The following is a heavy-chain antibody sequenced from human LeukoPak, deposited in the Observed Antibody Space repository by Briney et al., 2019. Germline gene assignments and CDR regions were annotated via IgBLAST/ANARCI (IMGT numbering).Heavy chain of an antibody. CDR2: INRDGRST. V-gene: IGHV3-74*01. CDR1: GFTFSNYW. J-gene: IGHJ3*02. D-gene: IGHD4-17*01. Sequence: GGSLRLSCAASGFTFSNYWMHWVRHAPGKGLVWVSRINRDGRSTNYADSVKGRFTISRDNAKNTLYMQMNSLRAEDTAVYYCARGDYGVNDGFDIWGQGTMVTVSS. CDR3: ARGDYGVNDGFDI.